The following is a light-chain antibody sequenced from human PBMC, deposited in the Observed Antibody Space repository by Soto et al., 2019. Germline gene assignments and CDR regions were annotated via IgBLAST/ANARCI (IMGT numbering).Light chain of an antibody. CDR1: QSVSSN. V-gene: IGKV3-15*01. Sequence: EIVMTQSPATLSVSPGERATLSCRASQSVSSNLAWYQQKPGQAPRLLIYGASTRATGIPARFSGSRSGTEFTLTISSLQSEDFAVYYCQHYNNWPQFGQGTKVEIK. CDR3: QHYNNWPQ. J-gene: IGKJ1*01. CDR2: GAS.